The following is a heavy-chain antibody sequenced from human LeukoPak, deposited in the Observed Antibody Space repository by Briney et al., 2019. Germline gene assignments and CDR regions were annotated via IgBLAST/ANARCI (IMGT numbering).Heavy chain of an antibody. D-gene: IGHD2-8*01. CDR2: IRYDGSNK. Sequence: PGGSLRLSCAASGFTFSSYGMHWVRQAPGKGLEWVAFIRYDGSNKYYADSVKGRFTISRDNSKNTLYLQMNSLRAEDTAVYYCAKAGVHYFDYWGQGTLSPSPQ. CDR3: AKAGVHYFDY. V-gene: IGHV3-30*02. CDR1: GFTFSSYG. J-gene: IGHJ4*02.